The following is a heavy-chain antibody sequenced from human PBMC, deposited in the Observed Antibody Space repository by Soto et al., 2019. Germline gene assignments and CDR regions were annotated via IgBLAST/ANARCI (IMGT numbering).Heavy chain of an antibody. CDR2: ISLSGDDI. CDR3: AKGGSNWQYYFDY. D-gene: IGHD4-4*01. Sequence: GGSLRLSCAASGFTFSNYWMTWVRQAPGKGLEWVAAISLSGDDIDYADSVKGRFTISRGNSENTLYLQMDSLRAEDTAVYYCAKGGSNWQYYFDYRGQGTLVTVSS. V-gene: IGHV3-23*01. CDR1: GFTFSNYW. J-gene: IGHJ4*02.